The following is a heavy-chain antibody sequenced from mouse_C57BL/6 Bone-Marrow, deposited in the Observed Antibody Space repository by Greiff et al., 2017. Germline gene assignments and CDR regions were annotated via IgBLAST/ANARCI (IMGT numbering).Heavy chain of an antibody. Sequence: EVQLQQSGPVLVKPGPSVKISCKASGFTFTDYYMHWVKQSHGKSLEWIGLVYPYNGGPSYKQKFKGKATLTVDTSSSTAYMELNSLTSEDSAVYDCAIWDDYDGGYYAMDYWGQGTSVTVAS. D-gene: IGHD2-4*01. V-gene: IGHV1-36*01. CDR3: AIWDDYDGGYYAMDY. CDR1: GFTFTDYY. J-gene: IGHJ4*01. CDR2: VYPYNGGP.